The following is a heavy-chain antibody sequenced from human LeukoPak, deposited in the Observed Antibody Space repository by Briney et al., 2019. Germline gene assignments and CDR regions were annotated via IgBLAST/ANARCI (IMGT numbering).Heavy chain of an antibody. CDR3: VRAPTTGAYYFDY. CDR1: GFTFSSYA. D-gene: IGHD1-26*01. V-gene: IGHV3-30*04. CDR2: ISYDGSNK. Sequence: QAGGSLRLSCAASGFTFSSYAMHWVRQAPGKGLEWVAVISYDGSNKYYADSVKGRFTISRDNSKNTLYLQMNSLRAEDTAVYYCVRAPTTGAYYFDYWGQGTLITVSS. J-gene: IGHJ4*02.